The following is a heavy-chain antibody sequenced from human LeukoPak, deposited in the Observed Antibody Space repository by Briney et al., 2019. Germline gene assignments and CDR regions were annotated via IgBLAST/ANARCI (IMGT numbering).Heavy chain of an antibody. D-gene: IGHD3-10*01. CDR2: IIPIFGTA. V-gene: IGHV1-69*01. CDR3: ARPITMVRGRSGMDV. J-gene: IGHJ6*02. Sequence: GSSVKVSCKASGGTFSSYAISWVRQAPGQGLEWMGGIIPIFGTANYAQQFQGRVTITADESTSTAYMELSSLRSEDTAVYYCARPITMVRGRSGMDVWGQGTTVTVSS. CDR1: GGTFSSYA.